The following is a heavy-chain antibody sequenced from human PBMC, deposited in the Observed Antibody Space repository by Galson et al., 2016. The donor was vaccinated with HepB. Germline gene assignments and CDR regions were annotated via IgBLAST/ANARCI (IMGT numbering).Heavy chain of an antibody. CDR3: VRGPWESLEMATPRFDY. CDR1: GFAFGTYA. J-gene: IGHJ4*02. Sequence: SLRLSCAASGFAFGTYAFHWVRQAPGKGLEWVAVISYDGRVKYSADSVRGRFTISRDNSKNTIYLQMERVRPGDTAVYYCVRGPWESLEMATPRFDYWGQGALVTVSS. V-gene: IGHV3-30*04. D-gene: IGHD1-1*01. CDR2: ISYDGRVK.